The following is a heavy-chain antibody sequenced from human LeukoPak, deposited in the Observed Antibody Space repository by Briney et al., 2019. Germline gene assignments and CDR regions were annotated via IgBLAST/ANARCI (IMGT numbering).Heavy chain of an antibody. CDR3: AKSPGTYYYDSSGYYNLW. V-gene: IGHV3-23*01. CDR2: MSAGGSST. J-gene: IGHJ4*02. Sequence: GGSLRLSCAASGFTFSNYAMSWVRQAPGKGLEWVSAMSAGGSSTWYADSVKGRLTISRDNSKNTLYLQMNSLRAEDTAVYYCAKSPGTYYYDSSGYYNLWGGQGTLVTVSS. CDR1: GFTFSNYA. D-gene: IGHD3-22*01.